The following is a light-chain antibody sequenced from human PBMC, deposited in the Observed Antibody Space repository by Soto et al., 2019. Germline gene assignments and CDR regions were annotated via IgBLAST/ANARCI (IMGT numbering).Light chain of an antibody. Sequence: DIQITQSPAAMSVSVGDRVTLTCRASQSISSYLDWSQQKPGKVPKRLIYAASSLQSGVPSRFSGSGTGTDFTLTISSLQPEAVATYYCHRSYSTPWTFGQGTKVDIK. V-gene: IGKV1-39*01. CDR3: HRSYSTPWT. CDR2: AAS. J-gene: IGKJ1*01. CDR1: QSISSY.